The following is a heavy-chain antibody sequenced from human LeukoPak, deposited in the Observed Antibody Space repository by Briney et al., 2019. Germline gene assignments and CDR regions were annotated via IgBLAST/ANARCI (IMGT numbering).Heavy chain of an antibody. CDR2: ISSSGST. J-gene: IGHJ5*02. Sequence: SETLSLTCTVSGDSISSGDYYWSWIRQPAGKGLEWIGRISSSGSTNYNPSLKSRVTISVDTSKNQFSLKLSSVTAADTAVYYCARRWFGPNWFDPWGQGTLVTVSS. CDR1: GDSISSGDYY. D-gene: IGHD3-10*01. CDR3: ARRWFGPNWFDP. V-gene: IGHV4-61*02.